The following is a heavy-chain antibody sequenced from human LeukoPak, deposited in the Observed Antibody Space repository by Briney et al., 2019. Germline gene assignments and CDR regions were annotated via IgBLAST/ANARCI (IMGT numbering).Heavy chain of an antibody. CDR1: GYSISSGYY. D-gene: IGHD6-19*01. Sequence: PSETLSLTCTVSGYSISSGYYWGWIRQPPGKGLEWIGSIYYSGSTYYNPSLKSRVTISVDTSKNQFSLKLRSVTAADTAVYYCARGSGYSSILDALDIWGQGTMVTVST. J-gene: IGHJ3*02. CDR2: IYYSGST. V-gene: IGHV4-38-2*02. CDR3: ARGSGYSSILDALDI.